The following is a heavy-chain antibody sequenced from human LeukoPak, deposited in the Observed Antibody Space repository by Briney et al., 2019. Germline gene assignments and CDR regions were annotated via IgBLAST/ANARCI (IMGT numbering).Heavy chain of an antibody. D-gene: IGHD3-10*01. CDR1: GFTFSTYN. V-gene: IGHV3-30*04. J-gene: IGHJ3*02. CDR2: ISYDGINK. Sequence: GGSLRLSCAASGFTFSTYNMHWVRQAPGKGLEWVAVISYDGINKYYADSVKGRFTVSRDNSKNTLFLQMNSLSADDTAVYCCARDLMVRGETGAFDIWGQGTMVTVSS. CDR3: ARDLMVRGETGAFDI.